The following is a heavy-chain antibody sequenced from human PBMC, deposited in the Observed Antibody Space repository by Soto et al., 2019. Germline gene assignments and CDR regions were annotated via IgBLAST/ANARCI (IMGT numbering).Heavy chain of an antibody. CDR1: GFTFSSYG. Sequence: QVQLVESGGGVVQPGRSLRLSCAASGFTFSSYGMHWVRQAPGKGLEWVAVISYDGSNKYYADSVKGRFTISRDNSKNTLYLQMHSLSAADTAVYYCAKEQVRVVVAAAFDYWGQGTLVTVSS. CDR2: ISYDGSNK. D-gene: IGHD2-15*01. CDR3: AKEQVRVVVAAAFDY. J-gene: IGHJ4*02. V-gene: IGHV3-30*18.